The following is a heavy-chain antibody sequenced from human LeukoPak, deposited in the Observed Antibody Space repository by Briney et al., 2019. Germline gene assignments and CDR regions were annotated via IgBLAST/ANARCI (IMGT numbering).Heavy chain of an antibody. CDR1: GFTFITYI. CDR3: AREDASSMDV. V-gene: IGHV3-21*01. Sequence: GGSLRFSCAVSGFTFITYIMTWVGQGPGKGLEWVSSISSSSSFIYYADSVRGRFSISRDNAKNSLYLQMNSLRAEDTAVYYCAREDASSMDVWGKGTMVTVSS. J-gene: IGHJ6*03. CDR2: ISSSSSFI.